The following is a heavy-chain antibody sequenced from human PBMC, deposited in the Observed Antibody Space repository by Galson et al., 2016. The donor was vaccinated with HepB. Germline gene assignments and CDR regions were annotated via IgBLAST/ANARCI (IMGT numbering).Heavy chain of an antibody. Sequence: SLRLSCAVSGFTFNSHWMTWIRQAPGQGLEWVAKIKEDGSQKYYVDSVQGRFTISRDNAKNSLYLQMNSLRAGDTAVYYCARAGGVANGYALDIWGQGTMVSVSS. CDR3: ARAGGVANGYALDI. V-gene: IGHV3-7*04. CDR1: GFTFNSHW. J-gene: IGHJ3*02. D-gene: IGHD1-26*01. CDR2: IKEDGSQK.